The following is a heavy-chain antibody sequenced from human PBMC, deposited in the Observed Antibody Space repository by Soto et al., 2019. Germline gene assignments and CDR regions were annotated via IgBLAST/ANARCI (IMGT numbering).Heavy chain of an antibody. Sequence: GGSLRLSCAASGFTFSSYSMNWVRQAPGKGLEWVSSISSSSSYIYYADSVKGRFTISRDNAKNSLYLQMNSLRAEDTAVYYCARDPGDRNDAFDIWGQGTMVTVSS. CDR2: ISSSSSYI. V-gene: IGHV3-21*01. CDR3: ARDPGDRNDAFDI. J-gene: IGHJ3*02. CDR1: GFTFSSYS. D-gene: IGHD7-27*01.